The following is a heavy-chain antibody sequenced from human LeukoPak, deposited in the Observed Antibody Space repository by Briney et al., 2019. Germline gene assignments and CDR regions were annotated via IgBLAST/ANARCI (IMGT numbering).Heavy chain of an antibody. V-gene: IGHV1-2*02. D-gene: IGHD2-2*01. CDR1: RYTFTGDY. CDR2: INPNSGVT. J-gene: IGHJ4*02. Sequence: ASVNVSCKASRYTFTGDYMHGGRQAPGQGLEWMGWINPNSGVTNYPQKFQGRVTMTRDTSITTVYMDLSSLRSDATAVYYCARDRMGDCVTTSCYLAYWGQGTQVTVSS. CDR3: ARDRMGDCVTTSCYLAY.